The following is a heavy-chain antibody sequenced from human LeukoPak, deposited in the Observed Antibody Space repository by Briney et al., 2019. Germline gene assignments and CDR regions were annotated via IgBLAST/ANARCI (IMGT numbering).Heavy chain of an antibody. D-gene: IGHD2-8*01. CDR1: GYTFTIYY. CDR3: AREGHGPQNYYYYYYMDV. J-gene: IGHJ6*03. V-gene: IGHV1-46*03. Sequence: ASVKVSCXASGYTFTIYYMHWVRQAPGQGLEWMAIINPSGGSTSYAQKFQGRVTMTRDTSTSTVYMELSSLRSEDTAVYYCAREGHGPQNYYYYYYMDVWGKGTTVTVSS. CDR2: INPSGGST.